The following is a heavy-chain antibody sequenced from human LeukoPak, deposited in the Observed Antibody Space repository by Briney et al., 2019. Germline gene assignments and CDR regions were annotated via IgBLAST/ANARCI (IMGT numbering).Heavy chain of an antibody. V-gene: IGHV1-8*01. D-gene: IGHD3-3*01. J-gene: IGHJ6*03. CDR1: GYTFTSYD. CDR2: MNPNSGNT. Sequence: ASVKVSCKASGYTFTSYDINWVRQATGQGLEWMGWMNPNSGNTGYAQKFQGRVTMTRNTSISTAYMELSSLRSEDTAVYYCARRPTYDFWSGYYSRAYYHYMDVWGKGTTVTVSS. CDR3: ARRPTYDFWSGYYSRAYYHYMDV.